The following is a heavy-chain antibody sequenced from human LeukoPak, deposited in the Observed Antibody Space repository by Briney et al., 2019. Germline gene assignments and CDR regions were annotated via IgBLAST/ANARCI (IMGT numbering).Heavy chain of an antibody. J-gene: IGHJ4*02. CDR1: EFAFSDYY. CDR3: ARAYNYYDSSGYYSY. D-gene: IGHD3-22*01. V-gene: IGHV3-11*04. Sequence: GGSLRLSCAASEFAFSDYYMSWIRQAPGKGLEWVSYISTSASTRYYADSVKGRFTISRDNAKNSLYLQMNSLRAEDTAVYYCARAYNYYDSSGYYSYWGQGTLVTASS. CDR2: ISTSASTR.